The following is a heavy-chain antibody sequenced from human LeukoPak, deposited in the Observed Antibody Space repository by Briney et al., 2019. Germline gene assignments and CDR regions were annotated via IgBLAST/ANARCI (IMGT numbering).Heavy chain of an antibody. J-gene: IGHJ4*02. Sequence: GGSLRLSCAASGLTFSSYAMSWVRQAPGKGLEWVSAISGSSGHTYYADPVKGRFPISRDNSKNTLYLQMNSLRAEDTAVYYCAKVGFSEMEWLLYSDHWGQGTLVTVSS. V-gene: IGHV3-23*01. D-gene: IGHD3-3*01. CDR1: GLTFSSYA. CDR2: ISGSSGHT. CDR3: AKVGFSEMEWLLYSDH.